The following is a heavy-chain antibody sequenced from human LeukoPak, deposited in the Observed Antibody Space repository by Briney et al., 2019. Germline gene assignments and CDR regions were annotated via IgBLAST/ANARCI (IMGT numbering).Heavy chain of an antibody. V-gene: IGHV4-39*01. J-gene: IGHJ5*02. CDR1: GGSISSSSYY. Sequence: SETLSLTCTVSGGSISSSSYYWGWIRQPPGKGLEWIGSIYYSGSTYYNPSLKSRVTISVDTSKNQFSLKLSSVTAADTAVYYCARSDRGIVVVFGGWFDPWGQGTLVTVSS. D-gene: IGHD2-21*01. CDR2: IYYSGST. CDR3: ARSDRGIVVVFGGWFDP.